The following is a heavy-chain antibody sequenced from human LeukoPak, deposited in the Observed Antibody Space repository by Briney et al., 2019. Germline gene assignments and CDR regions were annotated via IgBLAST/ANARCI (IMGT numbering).Heavy chain of an antibody. Sequence: ASVKGSCKAPGYTFTGYYMHWVRQAPRQGRGWRGWINPNSGGTNYAQKFQARVTMTRDTSISTAYMELSRLRSDDTAVYYCARDLGCQLLYFGYWGQGTLVTVSS. V-gene: IGHV1-2*02. D-gene: IGHD2-2*01. CDR2: INPNSGGT. J-gene: IGHJ4*02. CDR3: ARDLGCQLLYFGY. CDR1: GYTFTGYY.